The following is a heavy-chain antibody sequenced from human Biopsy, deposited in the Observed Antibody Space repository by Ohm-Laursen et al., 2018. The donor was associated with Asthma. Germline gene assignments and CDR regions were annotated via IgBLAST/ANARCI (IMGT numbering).Heavy chain of an antibody. J-gene: IGHJ3*02. V-gene: IGHV3-30*04. Sequence: SLRLSCTASGFTFSSYAMHWARQAPGKGLEWVAVISYDGSNKYYADSVKGRFTISRDNSKNTLYLQMNSLRAEDTAVYYCAKESGSNYAFDIWGQGTMVTVSS. CDR3: AKESGSNYAFDI. CDR1: GFTFSSYA. D-gene: IGHD1-1*01. CDR2: ISYDGSNK.